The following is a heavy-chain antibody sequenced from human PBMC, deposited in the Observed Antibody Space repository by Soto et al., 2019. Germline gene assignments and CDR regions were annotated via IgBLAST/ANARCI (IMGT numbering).Heavy chain of an antibody. V-gene: IGHV3-7*05. CDR1: GFTFSSYW. Sequence: GGSLRLSCAASGFTFSSYWMSWVRQAPGKGLEWVANIKQDGSEKYYVDSVKGRFTISRDNAKNSLYLQMNSLRAEDTAVYFCTKASHYDILTAYHAFDFWGPGTLVTVSS. J-gene: IGHJ4*02. D-gene: IGHD3-9*01. CDR3: TKASHYDILTAYHAFDF. CDR2: IKQDGSEK.